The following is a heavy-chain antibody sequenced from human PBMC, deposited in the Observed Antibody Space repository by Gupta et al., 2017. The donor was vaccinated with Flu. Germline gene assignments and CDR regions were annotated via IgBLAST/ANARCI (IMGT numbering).Heavy chain of an antibody. CDR3: ISGDDGDY. Sequence: EVQLIESGGGSVQTGGSLRLSCGASGFIFYQYWMHWVRQVPGKGLVWVAGINGDGTSRTFAESVKGRFTIARDNTKSSVSLQMDSLRGDDTAIYYCISGDDGDYWGRGTLVTVSS. J-gene: IGHJ4*02. V-gene: IGHV3-74*03. CDR1: GFIFYQYW. CDR2: INGDGTSR. D-gene: IGHD5-12*01.